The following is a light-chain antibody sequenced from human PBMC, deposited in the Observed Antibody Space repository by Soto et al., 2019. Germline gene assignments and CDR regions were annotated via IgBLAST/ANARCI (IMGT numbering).Light chain of an antibody. Sequence: QAVVTQEPSLTVSPGGTVTLTCASSSGAVTSGHYPNWFQQKPGQVPRALIYSTNNKHSWTPARFSGSLLGGKAALTLSGVQPEDEAEYYCLLHYGDSWVFGGGTQLTVL. CDR1: SGAVTSGHY. V-gene: IGLV7-43*01. CDR2: STN. J-gene: IGLJ3*02. CDR3: LLHYGDSWV.